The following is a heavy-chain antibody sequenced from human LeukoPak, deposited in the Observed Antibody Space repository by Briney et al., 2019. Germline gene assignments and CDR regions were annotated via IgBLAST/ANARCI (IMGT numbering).Heavy chain of an antibody. J-gene: IGHJ4*02. V-gene: IGHV4-59*01. CDR3: ARGEAAAGILYYFDY. CDR2: IYYSGST. D-gene: IGHD6-13*01. Sequence: PSETLSLTCTVSGGSISSYYWSWIRQPPGKGLEWIGYIYYSGSTNYNPSLKSRVIISVDTSKNQFSLKLSSVTAADTAVYYCARGEAAAGILYYFDYWGQGTLVTVSS. CDR1: GGSISSYY.